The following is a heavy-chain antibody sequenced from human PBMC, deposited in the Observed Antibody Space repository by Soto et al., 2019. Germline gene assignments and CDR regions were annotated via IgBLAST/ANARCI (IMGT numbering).Heavy chain of an antibody. D-gene: IGHD3-22*01. V-gene: IGHV4-59*12. CDR2: IYSSGST. Sequence: SETLSLTCTVSGGSISNSYWSWIRLSPGKGLEWIGYIYSSGSTNYNPSLESRVTISVDRSKNQFSLKLSSVTAADTAVYSCARAYDYYDSSGLDVWGQGTLVNVSS. J-gene: IGHJ4*02. CDR3: ARAYDYYDSSGLDV. CDR1: GGSISNSY.